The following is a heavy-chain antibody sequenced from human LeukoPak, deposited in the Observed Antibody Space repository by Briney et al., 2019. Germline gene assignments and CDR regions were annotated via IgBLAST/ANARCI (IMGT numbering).Heavy chain of an antibody. CDR2: IDSDGSST. CDR1: GFTFSSYS. V-gene: IGHV3-74*01. Sequence: QTGGSLRLSCAASGFTFSSYSMNWVRQAPGKGLVWVSRIDSDGSSTTYADSVKGRFTISRDNAKNSLYLQMNSLRAEDTAVYYCARDPDGDRWGGGNWFDPWGQGTLVTVSS. CDR3: ARDPDGDRWGGGNWFDP. D-gene: IGHD4-17*01. J-gene: IGHJ5*02.